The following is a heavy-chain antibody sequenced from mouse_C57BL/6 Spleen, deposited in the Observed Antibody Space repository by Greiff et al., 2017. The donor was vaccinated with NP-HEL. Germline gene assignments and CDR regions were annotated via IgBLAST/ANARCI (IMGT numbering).Heavy chain of an antibody. Sequence: QVQLQQPGAELVKPGASVKLSCKASGYTFTSYWMQWANQRPGQGLEWIGEIDPSDSYTNYNQKFKGKATLTVDTSSSTAYMQLSSLTSEDSAVYYCARKAPSYYGSSHWYFDVWGTGTTVTVSS. J-gene: IGHJ1*03. V-gene: IGHV1-50*01. CDR2: IDPSDSYT. CDR3: ARKAPSYYGSSHWYFDV. CDR1: GYTFTSYW. D-gene: IGHD1-1*01.